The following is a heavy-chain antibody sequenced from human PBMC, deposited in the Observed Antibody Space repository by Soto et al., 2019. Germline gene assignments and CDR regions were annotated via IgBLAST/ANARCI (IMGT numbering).Heavy chain of an antibody. CDR1: GFTFSSYG. CDR2: ISYDGSNK. CDR3: AKEHDIVVVVAATPLAY. D-gene: IGHD2-15*01. V-gene: IGHV3-30*18. J-gene: IGHJ4*02. Sequence: SLRLSCAASGFTFSSYGMHWVRQAPGKGLEWVAVISYDGSNKYYADSVKGRFTISRDNSKNTLYLQMNSLRAEDTAVYYCAKEHDIVVVVAATPLAYWGQGTLVTVSS.